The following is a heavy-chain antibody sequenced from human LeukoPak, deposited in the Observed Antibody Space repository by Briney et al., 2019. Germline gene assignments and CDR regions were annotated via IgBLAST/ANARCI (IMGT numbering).Heavy chain of an antibody. Sequence: GASVKVSCKVSAFTLSELSMHWVRQATGQGLEWMGWMNPNSGNTGYAQKFQGRVTMTRNTSISTAYMELSSLRSEDTAVYYCARGRGITMIVVVSNNWFDPWGQGTLVTVSS. CDR1: AFTLSELS. D-gene: IGHD3-22*01. J-gene: IGHJ5*02. CDR3: ARGRGITMIVVVSNNWFDP. V-gene: IGHV1-8*01. CDR2: MNPNSGNT.